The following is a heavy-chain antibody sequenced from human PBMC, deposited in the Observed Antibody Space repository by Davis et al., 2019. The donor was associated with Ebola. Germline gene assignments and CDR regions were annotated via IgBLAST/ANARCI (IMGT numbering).Heavy chain of an antibody. Sequence: PGGSLRLSCAASGFTFSDYYMSWIRQAPGKGLEWVSYISSSGSTIYYADSVKGRFTISRDNAKNSLYLQMNSLRAEDTAVYYCARDRNWNDVGDDAFDIWGQGTMVTVSS. CDR2: ISSSGSTI. J-gene: IGHJ3*02. D-gene: IGHD1-20*01. CDR1: GFTFSDYY. V-gene: IGHV3-11*01. CDR3: ARDRNWNDVGDDAFDI.